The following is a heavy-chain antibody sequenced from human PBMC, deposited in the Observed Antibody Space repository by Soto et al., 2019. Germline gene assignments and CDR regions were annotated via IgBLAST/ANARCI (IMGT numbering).Heavy chain of an antibody. V-gene: IGHV6-1*01. CDR2: TYYRSKWYY. CDR1: GDSVSSNSVV. D-gene: IGHD6-13*01. CDR3: ARLVGNSWIDY. J-gene: IGHJ4*02. Sequence: PSQTLSLTCAISGDSVSSNSVVWNWIRQSPSRGLEWLGRTYYRSKWYYEYAESVKSRIIINPDTSKNQLSLQLNSVTPEDTGVYYCARLVGNSWIDYWAQGTLVTVSS.